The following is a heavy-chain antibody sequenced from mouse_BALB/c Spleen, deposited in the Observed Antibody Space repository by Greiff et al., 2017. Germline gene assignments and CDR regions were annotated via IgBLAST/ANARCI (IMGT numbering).Heavy chain of an antibody. D-gene: IGHD1-1*02. CDR2: ISSGGSYT. J-gene: IGHJ4*01. Sequence: EVKVEESGGGLVKPGGSLKLSCAASGFTFSSYTMSWVRQTPEKRLEWVATISSGGSYTYYPDSVKGRFTISRDNAKNTLYLQMSSLKSEDTAMYYCTRDAGVGAMDYWGQGTSVTVSS. V-gene: IGHV5-6-4*01. CDR1: GFTFSSYT. CDR3: TRDAGVGAMDY.